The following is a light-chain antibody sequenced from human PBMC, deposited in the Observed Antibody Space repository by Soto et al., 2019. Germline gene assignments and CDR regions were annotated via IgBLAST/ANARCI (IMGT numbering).Light chain of an antibody. J-gene: IGLJ2*01. Sequence: QSVLTQPPSASGTPGQRVTISCSGSSSNIATKSVNWYQQLPGTAPKLLIYSNSQRPSGVPDRFSGSKSGTSASLAISGLQSEDEADYYCAAWDDSLNDPLVIFGGGTKVTVL. CDR1: SSNIATKS. CDR3: AAWDDSLNDPLVI. V-gene: IGLV1-44*01. CDR2: SNS.